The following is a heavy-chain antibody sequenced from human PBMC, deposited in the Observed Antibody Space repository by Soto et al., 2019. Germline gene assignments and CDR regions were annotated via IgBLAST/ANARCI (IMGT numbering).Heavy chain of an antibody. J-gene: IGHJ6*02. CDR2: IYTSGGT. CDR1: GGSMTSYY. V-gene: IGHV4-4*07. CDR3: ARGAVTGVDYGLYV. D-gene: IGHD4-4*01. Sequence: QVQLRESGPGLVKPWETLSLTCSVSGGSMTSYYWSWIRQPAGKGLEWIGRIYTSGGTNYNPSLKSRVTMSRDTSKKHISLKLNSVTAAYTAVYYCARGAVTGVDYGLYVRGQGTTGTVSS.